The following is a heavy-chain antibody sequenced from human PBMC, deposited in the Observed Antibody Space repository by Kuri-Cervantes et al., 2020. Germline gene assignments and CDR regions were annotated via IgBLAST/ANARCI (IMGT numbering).Heavy chain of an antibody. V-gene: IGHV3-23*01. D-gene: IGHD2-2*01. CDR3: ARGCSSTSCYALFDY. CDR1: GFTFSSYA. CDR2: ISGSGGST. J-gene: IGHJ4*02. Sequence: GESLKISCVASGFTFSSYAMSWVRQAPGKGLEWVSAISGSGGSTYYADSVKGRFTISRDNSKNTLYLQMNSLRAEDTAVYYCARGCSSTSCYALFDYWGQGALVTVSS.